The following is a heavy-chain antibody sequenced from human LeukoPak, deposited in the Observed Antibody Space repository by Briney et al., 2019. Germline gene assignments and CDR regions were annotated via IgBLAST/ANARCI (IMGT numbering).Heavy chain of an antibody. CDR1: GYTFTSYG. CDR3: ARDYYDSSGYSEGY. J-gene: IGHJ4*02. CDR2: IIPIFGTA. D-gene: IGHD3-22*01. Sequence: GASVKVSCKASGYTFTSYGISWVRQAPGQGLEWMGGIIPIFGTANYAQKFQGRVTITADESTSTAYMELSSLRSEDTAVYYCARDYYDSSGYSEGYWGQGTLVTVSS. V-gene: IGHV1-69*13.